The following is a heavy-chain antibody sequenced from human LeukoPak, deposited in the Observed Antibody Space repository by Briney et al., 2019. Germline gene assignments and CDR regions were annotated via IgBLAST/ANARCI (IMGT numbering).Heavy chain of an antibody. Sequence: PGGSLRLPCAASGFTFSSYSMNWVRQAPGKGLEWVSSISSSSYIYYADSVKGRFTISRDNAKNSLYLQMNSLRAEDTAVYYCARDYLGRAFDYWGQGTLVTVSS. D-gene: IGHD1-26*01. J-gene: IGHJ4*02. V-gene: IGHV3-21*01. CDR3: ARDYLGRAFDY. CDR1: GFTFSSYS. CDR2: ISSSSYI.